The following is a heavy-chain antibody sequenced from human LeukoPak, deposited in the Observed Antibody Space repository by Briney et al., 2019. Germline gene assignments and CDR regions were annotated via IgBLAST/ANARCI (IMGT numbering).Heavy chain of an antibody. Sequence: SETLSLTCTVSGGSISSHYWSWIRQPPGKGLESIGYIYYSGSTNYNPSLKSRVTISVDTSKNQFSLKLSSVTAADTAVYYCARGDNWFDPWGQGTLVTVSS. CDR2: IYYSGST. CDR1: GGSISSHY. CDR3: ARGDNWFDP. V-gene: IGHV4-59*11. J-gene: IGHJ5*02.